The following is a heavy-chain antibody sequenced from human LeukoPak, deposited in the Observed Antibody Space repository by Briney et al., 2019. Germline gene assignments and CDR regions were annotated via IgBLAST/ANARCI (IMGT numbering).Heavy chain of an antibody. CDR3: ARGSLSVVRGSPYFDN. Sequence: PGGSLRLSCAASGFIVSSNYMSWVRRAPGKGLEWVSVIYSGGSTYYADSVKGRFTISRDISKNTLYLQMNSLRAEDTAVYYCARGSLSVVRGSPYFDNWGQGTLVTVSS. CDR2: IYSGGST. CDR1: GFIVSSNY. V-gene: IGHV3-53*01. J-gene: IGHJ4*02. D-gene: IGHD3-10*01.